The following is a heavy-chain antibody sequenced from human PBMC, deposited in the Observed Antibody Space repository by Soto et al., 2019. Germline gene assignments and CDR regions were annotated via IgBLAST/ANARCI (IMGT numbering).Heavy chain of an antibody. CDR2: INPSGGST. CDR1: GYTFASFY. CDR3: ARDTSSNWYYFDY. V-gene: IGHV1-46*01. J-gene: IGHJ4*02. Sequence: ASVKVSCKASGYTFASFYMHWVLQAPGQGLEWMGIINPSGGSTTYAQKFQGRVTMTRDTSTSTVYMELSSLRSEDTAVYYCARDTSSNWYYFDYWGQGTRVTVSS. D-gene: IGHD6-13*01.